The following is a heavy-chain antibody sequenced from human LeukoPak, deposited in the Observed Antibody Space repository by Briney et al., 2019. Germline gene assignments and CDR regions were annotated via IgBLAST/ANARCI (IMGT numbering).Heavy chain of an antibody. V-gene: IGHV4-31*03. CDR2: IYNSGTT. D-gene: IGHD5-18*01. CDR1: GGSISTGGYY. Sequence: SETLSLTCTVSGGSISTGGYYWTWIRQHPGKGLEWIGYIYNSGTTYYNPSLESRVTISGDTSKNQFSLELNSVTAADTAVYYCARTAGWSYGFDYWGQGTLVTVSS. CDR3: ARTAGWSYGFDY. J-gene: IGHJ4*02.